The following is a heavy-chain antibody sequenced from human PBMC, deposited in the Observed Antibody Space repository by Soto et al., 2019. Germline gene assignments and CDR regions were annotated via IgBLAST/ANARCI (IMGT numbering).Heavy chain of an antibody. V-gene: IGHV1-18*01. CDR2: ISPYNGNT. CDR3: ARDDRGHCGSTSCPYFDY. D-gene: IGHD2-2*03. CDR1: GYTFTTYG. Sequence: QVQLVQSGAEVKEPGASVKVSCKASGYTFTTYGISWVRQAPGQGLEWMGWISPYNGNTNYAPKLHGSVIVPTDPSTSTAYLELRSLRSDATAVYYCARDDRGHCGSTSCPYFDYWGQGTLVTVSS. J-gene: IGHJ4*02.